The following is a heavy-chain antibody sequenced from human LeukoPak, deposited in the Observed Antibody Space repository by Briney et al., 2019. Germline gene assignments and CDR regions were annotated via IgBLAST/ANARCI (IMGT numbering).Heavy chain of an antibody. CDR1: GFTFSSYW. J-gene: IGHJ4*02. D-gene: IGHD3-9*01. Sequence: GGSLRLSCAASGFTFSSYWMSWVRQAPGKGLEWVAHIKQDGSEKMYMGSVKGRFTITRDNAKNSLYLPMNSLRAEDTAVYYCARGIDPTTYYDILTGYYFDYWGQGTLVTVSS. CDR3: ARGIDPTTYYDILTGYYFDY. CDR2: IKQDGSEK. V-gene: IGHV3-7*01.